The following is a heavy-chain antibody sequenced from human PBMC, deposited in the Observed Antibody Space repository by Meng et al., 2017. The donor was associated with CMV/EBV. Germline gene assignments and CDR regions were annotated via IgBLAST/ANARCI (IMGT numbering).Heavy chain of an antibody. D-gene: IGHD3-3*01. J-gene: IGHJ4*02. V-gene: IGHV4-4*07. CDR2: IYTSGST. CDR1: GGAISMYN. Sequence: QLQLQESCPGLVKPSETLSPTCTVSGGAISMYNWSWIRQPAGKGLEWIGRIYTSGSTNYNPSLKSRVTMSVDTSTSTVYMELSSLRSEDTAVYYCARESSYDFSHDYWGQGTLVTVSS. CDR3: ARESSYDFSHDY.